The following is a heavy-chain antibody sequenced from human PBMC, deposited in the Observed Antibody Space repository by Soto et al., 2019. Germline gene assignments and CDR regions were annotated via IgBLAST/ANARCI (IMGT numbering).Heavy chain of an antibody. D-gene: IGHD3-10*01. CDR3: AKDYYGSGSYLSGGWFDP. CDR1: GFTFSSYA. J-gene: IGHJ5*02. V-gene: IGHV3-23*01. Sequence: GGSLRLSCAASGFTFSSYAMSWVRQAPGKGLEWVSAISGSGGSTYYADSVKGRFTISRDNSKNMLYLQMNSLRAEDTAVYYCAKDYYGSGSYLSGGWFDPWGQGTLVTVSS. CDR2: ISGSGGST.